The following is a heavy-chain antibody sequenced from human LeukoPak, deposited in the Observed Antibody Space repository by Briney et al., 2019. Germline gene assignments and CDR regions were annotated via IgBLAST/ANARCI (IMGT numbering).Heavy chain of an antibody. Sequence: SLGLSCVASGLRFSNVGMSWVRQAPGKGLEWVSHIKSTTDTYYADSVKGRFTISRDNSTNTLYLEMNRLRADDTALYYCAKVWQDSSGLLASTGRYYFDYWGQGTLVTVSS. V-gene: IGHV3-23*01. D-gene: IGHD3-22*01. J-gene: IGHJ4*02. CDR2: IKSTTDT. CDR1: GLRFSNVG. CDR3: AKVWQDSSGLLASTGRYYFDY.